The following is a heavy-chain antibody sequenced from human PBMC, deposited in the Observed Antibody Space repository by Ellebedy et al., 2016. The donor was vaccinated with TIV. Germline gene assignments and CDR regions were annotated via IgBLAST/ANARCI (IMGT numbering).Heavy chain of an antibody. Sequence: SETLSLTXTVSGGSISSSSYYWGWIRQPPGKGLEWIGSIYYSGSTYYNPSLKSRVTISVDTSKNQFSLKLSSVTAADTAVYYCARDIKDITMVRESYYYYMDVWGKGTTVTVSS. CDR1: GGSISSSSYY. D-gene: IGHD3-10*01. J-gene: IGHJ6*03. CDR3: ARDIKDITMVRESYYYYMDV. CDR2: IYYSGST. V-gene: IGHV4-39*07.